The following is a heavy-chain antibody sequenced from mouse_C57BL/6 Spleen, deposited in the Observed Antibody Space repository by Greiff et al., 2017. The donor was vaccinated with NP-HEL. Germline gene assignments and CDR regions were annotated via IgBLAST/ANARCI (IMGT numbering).Heavy chain of an antibody. Sequence: EVHLVESGGGLVQPGGSMKLSCAASGFTFSDAWMDWVRQSPEKGLEWVAEIRNKANNHATYYAESVKGRFTISRDDSKSSVYLQMNSLRAEDTGIYYCTRLFNWDGFDYWGQGTTLTVSS. V-gene: IGHV6-6*01. CDR2: IRNKANNHAT. D-gene: IGHD4-1*01. J-gene: IGHJ2*01. CDR1: GFTFSDAW. CDR3: TRLFNWDGFDY.